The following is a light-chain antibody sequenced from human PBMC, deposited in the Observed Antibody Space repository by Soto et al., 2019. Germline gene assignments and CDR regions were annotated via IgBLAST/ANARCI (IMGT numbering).Light chain of an antibody. J-gene: IGKJ1*01. Sequence: EILLTQSPGTLSLSPGDRATLSCRASQSLIVSYIAWYQQRPGQAPRLLIYGTSTRATGIPDRFSGSGSGTDFTLAISRLEPEDFAVYYCHQFGDSPQTFGQGTTVEV. CDR3: HQFGDSPQT. CDR1: QSLIVSY. CDR2: GTS. V-gene: IGKV3-20*01.